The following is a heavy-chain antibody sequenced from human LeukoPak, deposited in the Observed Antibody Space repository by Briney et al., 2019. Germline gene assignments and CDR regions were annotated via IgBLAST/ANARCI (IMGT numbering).Heavy chain of an antibody. CDR3: AKPHYDFWSGYWGGDY. CDR2: IVVGSGDT. CDR1: GFTFSSST. D-gene: IGHD3-3*01. Sequence: RASVKVSCKTSGFTFSSSTVQWVRQARGQGLEWIGWIVVGSGDTNYAQKFQERVTITRDMSTNTAYMDLSSLRSEDTAVYYCAKPHYDFWSGYWGGDYWGQGTLVTVSS. J-gene: IGHJ4*02. V-gene: IGHV1-58*01.